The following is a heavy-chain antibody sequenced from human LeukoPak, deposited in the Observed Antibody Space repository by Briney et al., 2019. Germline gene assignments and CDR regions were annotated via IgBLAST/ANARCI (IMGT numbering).Heavy chain of an antibody. Sequence: SVKVSCKASGGTFSSYAISWVRQAPGQGLEWMGGIIPIFGTTNYAQKFQDRVTITADESTSTAYMELSSLRSEDTAVYYCAGEIRDAFDIWGQGTMVTVSS. J-gene: IGHJ3*02. CDR1: GGTFSSYA. CDR2: IIPIFGTT. CDR3: AGEIRDAFDI. V-gene: IGHV1-69*13.